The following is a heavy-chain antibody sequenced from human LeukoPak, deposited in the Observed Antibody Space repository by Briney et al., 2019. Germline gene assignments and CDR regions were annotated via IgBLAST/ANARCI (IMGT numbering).Heavy chain of an antibody. CDR1: GFTFSNYA. J-gene: IGHJ5*02. D-gene: IGHD2-21*02. Sequence: GGSLRLSCAASGFTFSNYAMSWVRQAPGKGLEWVSTISGSGGSTYYADSVKGRFTISRDNSKNTLYLQMNSLRAEDTAVYYCAKDQDIVVVTATDWFDPWGQGTLVTVSS. V-gene: IGHV3-23*01. CDR2: ISGSGGST. CDR3: AKDQDIVVVTATDWFDP.